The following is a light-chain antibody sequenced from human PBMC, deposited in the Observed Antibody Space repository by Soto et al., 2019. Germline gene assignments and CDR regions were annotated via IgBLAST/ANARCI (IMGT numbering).Light chain of an antibody. CDR3: AAWDGSLNGYV. CDR2: TTN. CDR1: SSNIGKNP. J-gene: IGLJ1*01. V-gene: IGLV1-44*01. Sequence: QSVLTQPPSASGTPGQKVTIPCSGASSNIGKNPVNWYQHLPGTAPKLLISTTNRRPSGVPARVSGSKSGTSASLAISGLQSDDEADYYCAAWDGSLNGYVFGTGTKVTVL.